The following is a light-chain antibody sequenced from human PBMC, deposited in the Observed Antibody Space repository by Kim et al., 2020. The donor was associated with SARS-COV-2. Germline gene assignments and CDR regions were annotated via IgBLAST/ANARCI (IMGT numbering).Light chain of an antibody. Sequence: GQRVATSCSGSSSNIGSNTVTWYQQLPGTAPKLLIYSNTQRPSGVPGRFSGSKSGTSASLAISGLQSEDEADYYCAAWDDSLNGYVFGTGTKVTVL. J-gene: IGLJ1*01. CDR1: SSNIGSNT. CDR3: AAWDDSLNGYV. CDR2: SNT. V-gene: IGLV1-44*01.